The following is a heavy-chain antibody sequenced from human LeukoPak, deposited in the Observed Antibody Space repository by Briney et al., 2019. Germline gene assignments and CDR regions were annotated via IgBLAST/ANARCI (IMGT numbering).Heavy chain of an antibody. J-gene: IGHJ4*02. CDR3: ARDMSIAAAGTHRGDY. Sequence: GGSLRLSCAASGFTFSSYSMNWVRQAPGKGLEWVSSISSISSYIYYADSVKGRFTISRDNAKNSLYLQMNSLRAEDTAVYHCARDMSIAAAGTHRGDYWGQGTLVTVSS. CDR1: GFTFSSYS. V-gene: IGHV3-21*01. D-gene: IGHD6-13*01. CDR2: ISSISSYI.